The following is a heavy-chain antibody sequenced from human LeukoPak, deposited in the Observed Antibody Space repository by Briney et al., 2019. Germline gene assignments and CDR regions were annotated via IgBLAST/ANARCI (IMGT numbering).Heavy chain of an antibody. CDR2: KYHSRSN. Sequence: SETLSLTCTVSGYSISSDYYWGWTRQPRGKGLEWIGSKYHSRSNYYNPPLKSPVTIALDTSKNQFPLKRTSVTAAATAVYHCARDRPRRRGYSGGQDIDYWGQGTLVTVSS. CDR1: GYSISSDYY. D-gene: IGHD5-12*01. J-gene: IGHJ4*02. CDR3: ARDRPRRRGYSGGQDIDY. V-gene: IGHV4-38-2*02.